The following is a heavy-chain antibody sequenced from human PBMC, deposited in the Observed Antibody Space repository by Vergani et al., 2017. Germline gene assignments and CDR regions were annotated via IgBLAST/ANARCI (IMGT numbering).Heavy chain of an antibody. J-gene: IGHJ6*02. Sequence: EVQLVESGGGLVKPGGSLRLSCAASGFTFSNAWMSWVRQAPGKGLEWVGRIESKTDGGTTDYAAPVKGRFTISRDDSKNTLYLQMNSLKTEDTAVYYSTTGCYYDSSDYYYYYGMDVWGQGTTVTVSS. D-gene: IGHD3-22*01. V-gene: IGHV3-15*04. CDR1: GFTFSNAW. CDR3: TTGCYYDSSDYYYYYGMDV. CDR2: IESKTDGGTT.